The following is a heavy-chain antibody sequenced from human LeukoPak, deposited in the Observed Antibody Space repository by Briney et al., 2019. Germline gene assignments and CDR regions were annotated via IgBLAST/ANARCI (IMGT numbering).Heavy chain of an antibody. Sequence: SQTLSLTCALSGDSVSSSTATWDWIRQSPSRGLEWLGRTYYRSRWYNDFALSVKSRISINPDTSKNQFSLQLSSVTPEDTAIYYCVRGLGDSGRYWVDYWGQGSLVTVSS. J-gene: IGHJ4*02. CDR3: VRGLGDSGRYWVDY. CDR2: TYYRSRWYN. V-gene: IGHV6-1*01. D-gene: IGHD6-19*01. CDR1: GDSVSSSTAT.